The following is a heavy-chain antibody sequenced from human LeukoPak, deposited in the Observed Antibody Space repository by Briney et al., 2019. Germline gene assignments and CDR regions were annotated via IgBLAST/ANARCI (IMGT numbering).Heavy chain of an antibody. Sequence: SETLSLTCTVSGGSITSSNFYWGWIRQPPGKGLEWIGSIFYTGNTYYQPSLRGLLSISLDTSKNLFSLRLNSVTAADTAVYYCARNYYDSSGYYIDQFYFDSWGQGTLVTVSS. CDR2: IFYTGNT. CDR1: GGSITSSNFY. CDR3: ARNYYDSSGYYIDQFYFDS. J-gene: IGHJ4*02. D-gene: IGHD3-22*01. V-gene: IGHV4-39*07.